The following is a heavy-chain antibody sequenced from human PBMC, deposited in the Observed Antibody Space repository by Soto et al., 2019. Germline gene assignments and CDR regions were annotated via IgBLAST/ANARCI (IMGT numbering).Heavy chain of an antibody. J-gene: IGHJ2*01. Sequence: EVQLLESGGGLVQPGGSLRLSCTASGFTFSSYAMSWVRQAPGKGLEWVSAISGSGGSTYNADSVKGRFTISRDNAKYTLYLQMNSLAVEDTAVYYCAKKASPTGDHRIWYFDLWGRGTLVTVSS. D-gene: IGHD7-27*01. CDR3: AKKASPTGDHRIWYFDL. CDR1: GFTFSSYA. V-gene: IGHV3-23*01. CDR2: ISGSGGST.